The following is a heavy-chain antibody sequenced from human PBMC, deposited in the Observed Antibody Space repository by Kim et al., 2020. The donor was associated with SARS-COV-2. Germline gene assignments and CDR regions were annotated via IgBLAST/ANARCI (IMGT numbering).Heavy chain of an antibody. V-gene: IGHV3-23*01. J-gene: IGHJ4*02. CDR3: AKDRVPGGALDY. CDR1: GFTFSSYA. Sequence: GGSLRLSCAASGFTFSSYAMSWVRQAPGKGLEWVSAISGSGGSPYYADSVKGRFTISRDNSKNTMYLQMNSLRAEDTAVYYCAKDRVPGGALDYWGQGTLVTVSS. D-gene: IGHD2-8*02. CDR2: ISGSGGSP.